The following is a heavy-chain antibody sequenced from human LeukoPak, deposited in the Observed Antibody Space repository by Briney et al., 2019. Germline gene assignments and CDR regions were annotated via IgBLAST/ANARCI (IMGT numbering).Heavy chain of an antibody. D-gene: IGHD7-27*01. CDR2: INPNSGGT. CDR1: GYTFTGYY. J-gene: IGHJ4*02. CDR3: ARTGDFDY. V-gene: IGHV1-2*02. Sequence: ASVKVSCKASGYTFTGYYMHWVRQAPGQGLEWMGWINPNSGGTNYAQNFQGRVTMARDTSISTAYMELSSLRSDDTAIYYYARTGDFDYWGQGTLVTVSS.